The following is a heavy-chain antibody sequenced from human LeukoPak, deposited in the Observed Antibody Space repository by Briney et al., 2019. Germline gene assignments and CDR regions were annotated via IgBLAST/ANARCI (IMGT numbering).Heavy chain of an antibody. CDR1: GFTISSYA. Sequence: GGSLRLSCAASGFTISSYAMSWVRQAPGKGLEWVSAISGSGGSTYYADSVKGRFTISRDNSKNTLYLQMNSLRAEDTAVYYCAKDRPYYYYDSSGYRKNNAFDIWGQGTMVTVSS. CDR2: ISGSGGST. CDR3: AKDRPYYYYDSSGYRKNNAFDI. J-gene: IGHJ3*02. D-gene: IGHD3-22*01. V-gene: IGHV3-23*01.